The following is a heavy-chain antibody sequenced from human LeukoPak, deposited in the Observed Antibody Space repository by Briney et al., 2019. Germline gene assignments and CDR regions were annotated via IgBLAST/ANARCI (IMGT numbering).Heavy chain of an antibody. CDR3: ARVNRGYDY. D-gene: IGHD5-12*01. V-gene: IGHV3-64*01. CDR1: GFTFGTYS. Sequence: AGGSLRLSCAASGFTFGTYSMHWVRQAPGKGLEYVSAINGDGDNAFYANSVMGRFTISRDNSKNTLYLQMGSLRPEDMAVYYCARVNRGYDYWGQGTLVTVSS. J-gene: IGHJ4*02. CDR2: INGDGDNA.